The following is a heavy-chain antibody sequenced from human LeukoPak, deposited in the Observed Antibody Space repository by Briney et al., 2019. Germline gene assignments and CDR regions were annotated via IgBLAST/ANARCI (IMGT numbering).Heavy chain of an antibody. J-gene: IGHJ4*02. Sequence: PGGSLRLSCAASGFTFSSYGMSWVRQAPGKGLEWVSAISGSGGSTYYADSVKGRFTISRDNSKNTLYLQMNSLRAEDTAVYYCAKSIAVAGMAFDYWGQGTLVTVSS. D-gene: IGHD6-19*01. CDR3: AKSIAVAGMAFDY. CDR1: GFTFSSYG. V-gene: IGHV3-23*01. CDR2: ISGSGGST.